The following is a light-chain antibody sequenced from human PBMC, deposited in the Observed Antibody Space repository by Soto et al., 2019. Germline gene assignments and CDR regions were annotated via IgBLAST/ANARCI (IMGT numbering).Light chain of an antibody. CDR2: DAS. Sequence: DIPMTQSPSTLSASVGDRVTITCRASQRISSWLAWYQQKPGKAPKLLIYDASTLESGVPSRFSGSGSGTEFTLTISSLQPDDFATYYCQQYNSYSIYTFGQGTKLEIK. V-gene: IGKV1-5*01. CDR1: QRISSW. J-gene: IGKJ2*01. CDR3: QQYNSYSIYT.